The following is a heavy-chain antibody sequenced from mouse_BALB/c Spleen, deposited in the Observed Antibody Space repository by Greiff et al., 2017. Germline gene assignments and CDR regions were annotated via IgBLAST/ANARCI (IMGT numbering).Heavy chain of an antibody. D-gene: IGHD2-2*01. Sequence: DVQLQESGPGLVKPSQSLSLTCTVTGYSITSDYAWNWIRQFPGNKLEWMGYISYSGSTSYNPSLKSRISITRDTSKNQFFLQLNSVTTEDTATYYCARGGLRRGFDYWGQGTTLTVSS. CDR2: ISYSGST. CDR3: ARGGLRRGFDY. J-gene: IGHJ2*01. CDR1: GYSITSDYA. V-gene: IGHV3-2*02.